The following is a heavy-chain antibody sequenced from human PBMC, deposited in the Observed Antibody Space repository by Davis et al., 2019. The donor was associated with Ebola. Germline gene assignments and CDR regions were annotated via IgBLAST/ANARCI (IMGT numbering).Heavy chain of an antibody. CDR2: IWYDGSNK. D-gene: IGHD4-23*01. CDR3: AREPQDTAYGGFDL. CDR1: GFTFSSYG. V-gene: IGHV3-33*01. Sequence: GESLKISCAASGFTFSSYGMHWVRQAPGKGLEWVAVIWYDGSNKYYADSVKGRFTISRDNSKNTLYLQMNSLRAEDTAVYYCAREPQDTAYGGFDLWGRGTLVTVSS. J-gene: IGHJ2*01.